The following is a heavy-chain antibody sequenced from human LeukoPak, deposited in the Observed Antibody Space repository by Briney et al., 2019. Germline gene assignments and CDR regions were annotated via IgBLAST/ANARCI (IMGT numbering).Heavy chain of an antibody. CDR1: GGFITSDY. D-gene: IGHD4/OR15-4a*01. J-gene: IGHJ5*02. Sequence: SETLSLTCTVSGGFITSDYWSWIRPPAAKGLEWIGRIFTSGSTSYNPSLKSRVTMSLDTSKNQFSLKLSSVTAADTAVYFCSRGGANDLWGQGTLVTVSS. CDR2: IFTSGST. V-gene: IGHV4-4*07. CDR3: SRGGANDL.